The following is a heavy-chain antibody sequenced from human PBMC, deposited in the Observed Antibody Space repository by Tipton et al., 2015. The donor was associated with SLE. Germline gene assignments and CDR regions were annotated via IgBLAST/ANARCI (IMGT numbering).Heavy chain of an antibody. CDR1: GFTFSSYY. Sequence: SLRLSCAASGFTFSSYYMNWVRQAPGKGLEWVSSISRSDSYIYYADSVKGRFTISRDNAKNSLYLQMNSLRAEDTAVYYCAREGAGPLDYWGQGTLVTVSS. CDR3: AREGAGPLDY. D-gene: IGHD3-16*01. CDR2: ISRSDSYI. J-gene: IGHJ4*02. V-gene: IGHV3-21*01.